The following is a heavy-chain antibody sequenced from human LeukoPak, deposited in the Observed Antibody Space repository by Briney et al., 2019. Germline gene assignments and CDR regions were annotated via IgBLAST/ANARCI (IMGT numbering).Heavy chain of an antibody. CDR3: ARTDIVVVPAAMGNWFDP. V-gene: IGHV1-69*05. CDR1: GGTFSSYA. Sequence: SVKVSCKASGGTFSSYAISWVRQAPGQGLEWMGRIIPIFGTANYAQRFQGRVTITTDESTSTAYMELSSLRSEDTAVYYCARTDIVVVPAAMGNWFDPWGQGTLVTVSS. J-gene: IGHJ5*02. D-gene: IGHD2-2*01. CDR2: IIPIFGTA.